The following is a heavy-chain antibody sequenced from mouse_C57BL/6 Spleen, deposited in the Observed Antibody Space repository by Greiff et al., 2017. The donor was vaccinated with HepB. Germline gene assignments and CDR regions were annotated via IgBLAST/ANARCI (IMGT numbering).Heavy chain of an antibody. Sequence: VQLKESGGGLVQPGGSLSLSCAASGFTFTDYYMSWVRQPPGKALEWLGFIRNKANGYTTEYSASVKGRFTISRDNSQSILYLQMNALRAEDSATYYCARSLITTVVEDAMDYWGQGTSVTVSS. CDR3: ARSLITTVVEDAMDY. CDR1: GFTFTDYY. CDR2: IRNKANGYTT. D-gene: IGHD1-1*01. V-gene: IGHV7-3*01. J-gene: IGHJ4*01.